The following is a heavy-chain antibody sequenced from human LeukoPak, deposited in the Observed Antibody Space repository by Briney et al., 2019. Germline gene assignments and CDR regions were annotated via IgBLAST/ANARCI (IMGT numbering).Heavy chain of an antibody. D-gene: IGHD3-22*01. CDR1: GGSFSGYY. CDR2: INHSGST. CDR3: ARDRYYYDSSGNDAFDI. Sequence: SETLSLTCAVYGGSFSGYYWSWIRQPPGKGLEWIGEINHSGSTNYNPSLKSRVTISVDTSKNQSSLKLSSVTAADTAVYYCARDRYYYDSSGNDAFDIWGQGTMVTVSS. V-gene: IGHV4-34*01. J-gene: IGHJ3*02.